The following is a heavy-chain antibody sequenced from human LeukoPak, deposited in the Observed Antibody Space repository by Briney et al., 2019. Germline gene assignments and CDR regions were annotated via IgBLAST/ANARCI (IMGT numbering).Heavy chain of an antibody. J-gene: IGHJ6*03. CDR3: ARYGDYRGYYYYYYMDV. D-gene: IGHD4-17*01. Sequence: PGGSLRLSCAASGFTFDDYGMSWVRQAPGKGLEWVSGINWNGGSTGYADSVKGRFTISRDNAKNSLYLQMNSLRAEDTALYYCARYGDYRGYYYYYYMDVWGKGTTVTISS. CDR2: INWNGGST. V-gene: IGHV3-20*04. CDR1: GFTFDDYG.